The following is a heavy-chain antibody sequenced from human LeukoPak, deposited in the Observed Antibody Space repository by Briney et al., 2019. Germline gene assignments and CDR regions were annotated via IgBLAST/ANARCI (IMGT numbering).Heavy chain of an antibody. CDR3: ARDQATIILGYFDY. CDR1: GYAISSGYY. V-gene: IGHV4-38-2*02. D-gene: IGHD1-26*01. Sequence: SETLSLTCTVSGYAISSGYYWGWIRQTPGKGLEWIARIYHDGSTHYNPSLKSRVTISVDTSKNQFSLKLSSVTAADTAVYYCARDQATIILGYFDYWGQGTLVTVSS. CDR2: IYHDGST. J-gene: IGHJ4*02.